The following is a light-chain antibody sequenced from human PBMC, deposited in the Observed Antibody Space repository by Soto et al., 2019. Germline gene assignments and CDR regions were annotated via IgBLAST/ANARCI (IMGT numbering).Light chain of an antibody. V-gene: IGKV3-20*01. Sequence: EVVMTQSPATLSVSLGEGVTLSCRANQGIGDTLAWYQQKPGQTPRPLIYGASSTATGVPDRFSGGGSGTDFTLTISRLEPEDFAVYYCRHIVNSLTWTFGQGTKVDIK. CDR2: GAS. CDR1: QGIGDT. CDR3: RHIVNSLTWT. J-gene: IGKJ1*01.